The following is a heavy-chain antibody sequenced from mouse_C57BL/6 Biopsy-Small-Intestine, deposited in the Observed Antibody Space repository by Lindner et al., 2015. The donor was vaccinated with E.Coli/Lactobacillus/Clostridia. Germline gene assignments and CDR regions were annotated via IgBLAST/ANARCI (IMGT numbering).Heavy chain of an antibody. CDR1: GYSFTGYY. Sequence: VQLQESGPELVKPGASVKISCKASGYSFTGYYMNWVKQSPEKSLEWIGEINPSTGATVYNQKFKGMATLTVDKYSSTAYMQLKSLTSEDSAVYYCARSYYDNLDYWGQGTTLTVSS. V-gene: IGHV1-42*01. CDR3: ARSYYDNLDY. CDR2: INPSTGAT. D-gene: IGHD2-10*01. J-gene: IGHJ2*01.